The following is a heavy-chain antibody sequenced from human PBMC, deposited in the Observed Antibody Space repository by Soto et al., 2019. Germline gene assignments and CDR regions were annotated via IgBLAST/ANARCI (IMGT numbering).Heavy chain of an antibody. CDR1: GGSISSYY. CDR3: ARGSDSSYLNYYMDV. D-gene: IGHD6-6*01. J-gene: IGHJ6*03. CDR2: IYYSGST. Sequence: SETLSLTCTVSGGSISSYYWSWIRQPPGKGLEWIGYIYYSGSTNYNPSLKSRVTISVDTSKNQFSLKLSSVTAADTAVYYCARGSDSSYLNYYMDVWGKGTTVTVSS. V-gene: IGHV4-59*01.